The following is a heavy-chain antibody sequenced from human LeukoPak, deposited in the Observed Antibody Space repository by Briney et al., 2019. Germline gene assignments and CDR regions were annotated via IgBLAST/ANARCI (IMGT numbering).Heavy chain of an antibody. CDR3: ARDSGSYGSPYYFDY. J-gene: IGHJ4*02. Sequence: PGRSLRLSCAASGFTFSSYGMHWVRQAPGKGLEWVSSISSSSSYIYYADSVKGRFIISRDNAKNSLYLQMNSLRAEDTAVYYCARDSGSYGSPYYFDYWGQGTLVTVSS. CDR2: ISSSSSYI. D-gene: IGHD1-26*01. CDR1: GFTFSSYG. V-gene: IGHV3-21*01.